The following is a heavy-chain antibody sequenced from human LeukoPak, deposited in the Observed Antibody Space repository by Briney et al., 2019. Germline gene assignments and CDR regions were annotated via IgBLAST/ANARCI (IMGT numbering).Heavy chain of an antibody. CDR2: IYTSGST. Sequence: SETLSLNCTVSGCSISSYYWSWIRQPAGKGLEWIRRIYTSGSTNYNPSLKSRVTMSVDASKNQFSLKLSSVTAADTAVYYCARCAYCSGTSCCLGAFDYWGQGTLVTVSS. D-gene: IGHD2-2*01. CDR1: GCSISSYY. J-gene: IGHJ4*02. V-gene: IGHV4-4*07. CDR3: ARCAYCSGTSCCLGAFDY.